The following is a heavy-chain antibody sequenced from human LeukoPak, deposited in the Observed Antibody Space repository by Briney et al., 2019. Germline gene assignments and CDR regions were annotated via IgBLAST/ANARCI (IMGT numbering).Heavy chain of an antibody. CDR2: INHSGST. D-gene: IGHD3-10*01. J-gene: IGHJ6*03. CDR3: ARQRRVRGAKEVYYYYYYYMDV. CDR1: GGSISSSSYY. V-gene: IGHV4-39*01. Sequence: SEPLSLTCTVSGGSISSSSYYWSWIRQPPWKGLEWIGEINHSGSTNYNPSLKSRVTISVDTSKNQSSLKLSSVTAADTAVYYCARQRRVRGAKEVYYYYYYYMDVWGKGTTVTISS.